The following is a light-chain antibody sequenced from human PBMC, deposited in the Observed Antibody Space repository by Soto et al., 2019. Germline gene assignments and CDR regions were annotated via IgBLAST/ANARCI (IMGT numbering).Light chain of an antibody. CDR3: QQYGSSPRT. J-gene: IGKJ1*01. V-gene: IGKV3-20*01. CDR2: GAS. Sequence: EIVMTQSPGTLSLSTGERATLSCRASQSVSSSYLAWYQQKPGQAPRLLIYGASSRATGIPDRFSGSGSGTDFTLTISRLEPEDFAVNYCQQYGSSPRTFGQVTMVDIK. CDR1: QSVSSSY.